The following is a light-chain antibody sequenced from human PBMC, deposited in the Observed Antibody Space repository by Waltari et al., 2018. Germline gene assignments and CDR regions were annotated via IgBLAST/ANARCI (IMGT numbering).Light chain of an antibody. CDR2: EGS. CDR3: SSYSGFTVI. V-gene: IGLV2-23*01. Sequence: QSALTQPASVSGSPGQSITISCTGTSNDVGTYNLFSWLQQHPGKAPKLLVYEGSKRPSGVSSRFSGSRSGNTASLTISGLQADDEADYYCSSYSGFTVIFGGGTKLTVL. CDR1: SNDVGTYNL. J-gene: IGLJ2*01.